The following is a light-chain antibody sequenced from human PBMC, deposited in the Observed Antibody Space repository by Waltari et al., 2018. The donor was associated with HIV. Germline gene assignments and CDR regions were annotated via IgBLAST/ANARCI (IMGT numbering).Light chain of an antibody. Sequence: SYELTQPSSVSVSPGPTARITSPAGVVAKKSARWFQKKPGQAPVLVIYKDSERPSGIPERFSGSSSGTTVTLTISGAQVEDEADYYCYSAADNIGVFGGGTKLTVL. CDR2: KDS. CDR1: VVAKKS. CDR3: YSAADNIGV. V-gene: IGLV3-27*01. J-gene: IGLJ3*02.